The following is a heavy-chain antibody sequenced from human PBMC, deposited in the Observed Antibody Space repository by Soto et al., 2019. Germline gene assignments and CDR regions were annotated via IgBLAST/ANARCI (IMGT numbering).Heavy chain of an antibody. CDR1: GYTFTSYD. Sequence: GASVKVSCKASGYTFTSYDINWVRQATGQGLEWMGWMNPNSGNTGYAQKFQGRVTMTRNTSISTAYMELSSLRSEDTAVYYCMITGTTPYYFDYWGQGTLVTVSS. CDR3: MITGTTPYYFDY. J-gene: IGHJ4*02. V-gene: IGHV1-8*01. CDR2: MNPNSGNT. D-gene: IGHD1-20*01.